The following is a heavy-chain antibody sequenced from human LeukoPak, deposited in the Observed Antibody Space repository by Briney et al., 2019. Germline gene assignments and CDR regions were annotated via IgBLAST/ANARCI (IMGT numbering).Heavy chain of an antibody. Sequence: SVKVSCKASGGTFSNYAISWVRQAPGQGLEWMGGIIPLFDTADYAQKFQGRLTITADESTSTAYMELSSLRAEDTAVYYCARDLVGSHTGYSPGAWDYWGQGTLVTVSS. CDR3: ARDLVGSHTGYSPGAWDY. D-gene: IGHD3-9*01. V-gene: IGHV1-69*13. CDR1: GGTFSNYA. J-gene: IGHJ4*02. CDR2: IIPLFDTA.